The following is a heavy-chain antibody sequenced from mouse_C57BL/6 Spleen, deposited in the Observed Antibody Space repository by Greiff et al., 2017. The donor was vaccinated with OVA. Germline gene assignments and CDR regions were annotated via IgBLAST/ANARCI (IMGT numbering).Heavy chain of an antibody. V-gene: IGHV5-6*01. J-gene: IGHJ2*01. Sequence: EVKLMESGGDLVKPGGSLKLSCAASGFTFSSYGMSWVRQTPDKRLEWVATISSGGSYTYYPDSVKGRFTLSRDNAKNTLYLQRSRLKSEDTAMYYCARQDDYDGVDYWGQGTTLTVSS. CDR2: ISSGGSYT. CDR1: GFTFSSYG. CDR3: ARQDDYDGVDY. D-gene: IGHD2-4*01.